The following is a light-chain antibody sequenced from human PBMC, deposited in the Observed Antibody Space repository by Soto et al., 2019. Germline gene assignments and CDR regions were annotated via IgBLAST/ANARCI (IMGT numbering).Light chain of an antibody. CDR1: QSVRSY. J-gene: IGKJ5*01. CDR3: QQYGGSPIT. Sequence: EIVLTQSPGALSLSPGERATLSCRASQSVRSYLAWYQQKAGQAPRPLIYGASSRATGIPDRFSGSGSGTDFTLTISRLEPEDFAVYYCQQYGGSPITFGQGTRLEIK. V-gene: IGKV3-20*01. CDR2: GAS.